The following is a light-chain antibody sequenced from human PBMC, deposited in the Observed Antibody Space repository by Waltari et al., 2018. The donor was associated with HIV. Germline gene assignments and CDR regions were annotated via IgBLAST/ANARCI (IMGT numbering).Light chain of an antibody. V-gene: IGKV3-20*01. CDR1: KVVNSTY. Sequence: VLTQSPGALSWSPGDNVPLSCRASKVVNSTYLAWYQQRRGQPPTLVLSWTSVRAPGVPDRFSGSGSGTLFILTINGLQPEDFTTYFCQQFDDWEYTFGQGTQLELK. CDR2: WTS. CDR3: QQFDDWEYT. J-gene: IGKJ2*01.